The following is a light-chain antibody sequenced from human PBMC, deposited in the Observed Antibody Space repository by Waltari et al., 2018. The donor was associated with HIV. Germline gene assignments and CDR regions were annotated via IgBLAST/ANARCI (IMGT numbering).Light chain of an antibody. CDR3: QVWDSSSDHVV. CDR2: DDI. CDR1: KIGSKR. J-gene: IGLJ2*01. Sequence: SYVLTQPPSVSVAPGKTARITCGGNKIGSKRVHWYQEKPGQAPVLVIYDDIERPSGDPGRFSGVNSGNTANRTISRVEAGDEADYYCQVWDSSSDHVVFGGGTKLTVL. V-gene: IGLV3-21*04.